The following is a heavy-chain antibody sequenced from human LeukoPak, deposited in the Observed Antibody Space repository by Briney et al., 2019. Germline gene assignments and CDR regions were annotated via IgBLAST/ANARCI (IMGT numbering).Heavy chain of an antibody. V-gene: IGHV4-34*01. J-gene: IGHJ5*02. CDR3: ARGAPVPGAMRWFDP. Sequence: KPSETLSLTCAVYGGSFSGYYWSWIRQPPGKGLEWIGEINHSGSTNYNPSLKSRVTISVDTSKNQFSLKLSSVTAADTAVYYCARGAPVPGAMRWFDPWGQGTLVTVSS. D-gene: IGHD2-2*01. CDR2: INHSGST. CDR1: GGSFSGYY.